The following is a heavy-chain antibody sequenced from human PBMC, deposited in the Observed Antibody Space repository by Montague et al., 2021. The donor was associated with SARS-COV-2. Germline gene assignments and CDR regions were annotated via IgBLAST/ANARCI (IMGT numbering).Heavy chain of an antibody. CDR3: ARRVGQWLPRYQYYFDY. CDR2: IYYSGST. V-gene: IGHV4-39*01. D-gene: IGHD6-19*01. Sequence: SETLSLTCTVSGGFISSSSYYWGWIRQPPGKGLEWIGSIYYSGSTYYNPSLKSRVTISVDTSKNQFSLKLSSVTAADTAVYYCARRVGQWLPRYQYYFDYWGQGTLVTVSS. J-gene: IGHJ4*02. CDR1: GGFISSSSYY.